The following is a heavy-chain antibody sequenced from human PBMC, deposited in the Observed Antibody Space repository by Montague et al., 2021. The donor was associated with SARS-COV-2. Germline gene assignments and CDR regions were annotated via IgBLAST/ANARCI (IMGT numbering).Heavy chain of an antibody. Sequence: SETLSLTCTVSGGAMSSYYCSWIRQPPGKGLEWIGYIYYSGSTNXNPSLKSRVTISVDTSKNQFSLKLSSVTAADTAAYYCARHGCSSGRHRCGFDHWGQGTLVTVSS. D-gene: IGHD3-22*01. V-gene: IGHV4-59*08. J-gene: IGHJ5*02. CDR2: IYYSGST. CDR3: ARHGCSSGRHRCGFDH. CDR1: GGAMSSYY.